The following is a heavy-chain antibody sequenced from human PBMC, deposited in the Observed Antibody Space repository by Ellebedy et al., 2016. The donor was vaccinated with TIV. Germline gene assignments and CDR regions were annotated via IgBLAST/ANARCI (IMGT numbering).Heavy chain of an antibody. CDR3: ASTPLGSGWYGDYYYGMDV. V-gene: IGHV1-18*01. CDR1: GYTFTSYG. D-gene: IGHD6-19*01. J-gene: IGHJ6*02. Sequence: ASVKVSCKASGYTFTSYGISWVRQAPGQGLEWMGWISAYNGNTNYAQKLQGRVTMTTDTSPSTAYMELRSLRSDDTAVYYCASTPLGSGWYGDYYYGMDVWGQGTTVTVSS. CDR2: ISAYNGNT.